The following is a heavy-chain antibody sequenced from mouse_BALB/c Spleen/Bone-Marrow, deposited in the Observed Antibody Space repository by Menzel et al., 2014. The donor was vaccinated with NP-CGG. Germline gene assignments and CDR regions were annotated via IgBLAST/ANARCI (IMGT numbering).Heavy chain of an antibody. Sequence: QVQLQQSGGELMKPGASVKIPCKATGYTFSNYWIQWVKQRPGHGPEWIGEILPGSDNTNYNEKFKGKATFTADTSSNTAYMQLSSLTSEDSAVYYCARGNPFDFWGQGTTLTVSS. CDR2: ILPGSDNT. J-gene: IGHJ2*01. CDR3: ARGNPFDF. V-gene: IGHV1-9*01. CDR1: GYTFSNYW.